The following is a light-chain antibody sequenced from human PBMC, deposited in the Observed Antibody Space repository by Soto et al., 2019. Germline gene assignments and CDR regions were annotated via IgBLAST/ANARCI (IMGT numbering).Light chain of an antibody. Sequence: DFVLTQTPLSLNATLGQPASISCKSSQGLAHSDGNTYLSWLQQRPGQPPRLLIYKTSNRFSGVRDRFSGSGAGTDFTLKISKVEAEDVGVYYCVEAALLPHAFGHGTKVEIK. CDR3: VEAALLPHA. J-gene: IGKJ1*01. CDR2: KTS. V-gene: IGKV2-24*01. CDR1: QGLAHSDGNTY.